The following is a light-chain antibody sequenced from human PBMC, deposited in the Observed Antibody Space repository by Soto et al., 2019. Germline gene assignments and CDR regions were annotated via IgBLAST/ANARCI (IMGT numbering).Light chain of an antibody. V-gene: IGKV1-5*03. CDR1: QTISSW. CDR2: KAS. CDR3: QHYNSYSEA. J-gene: IGKJ1*01. Sequence: DIQMTQAPSTLSGSVGDRVTITCRAIQTISSWLAWYQQKPGKAPKLLIYKASTLKSGVPSRFSGSGSGTEFTLTISSLQPDDSATYYCQHYNSYSEAFGQGTKVDIK.